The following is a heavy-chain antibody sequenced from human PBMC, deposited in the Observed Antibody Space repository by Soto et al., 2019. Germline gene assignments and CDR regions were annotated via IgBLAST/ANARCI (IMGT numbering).Heavy chain of an antibody. CDR2: ITPILRET. J-gene: IGHJ4*02. Sequence: QVHLVQSGTEVRKPGSSVTVSCKVSGGTFSTYTISWVRQAPGQGLQWMGGITPILRETTYAQNFQGRVSITAHISATTAYMELSDLTSEDTAVYYCGRVPRYSFPTSDSLDQWGQGTRVTVSS. CDR1: GGTFSTYT. V-gene: IGHV1-69*06. CDR3: GRVPRYSFPTSDSLDQ. D-gene: IGHD5-18*01.